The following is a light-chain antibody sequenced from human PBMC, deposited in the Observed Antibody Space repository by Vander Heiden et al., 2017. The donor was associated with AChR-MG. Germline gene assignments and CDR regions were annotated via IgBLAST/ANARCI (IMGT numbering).Light chain of an antibody. CDR3: QQDNNWPYT. CDR1: QSVSTN. V-gene: IGKV3-15*01. CDR2: GAS. J-gene: IGKJ2*01. Sequence: EIVLTHSPATLSVSPGERATLSCRASQSVSTNLAWYQQKPGQAPRLLMYGASTRATGIPARFSGSGSGTEFTLTISRLQSEDFAVYYCQQDNNWPYTFGQGTKLEIK.